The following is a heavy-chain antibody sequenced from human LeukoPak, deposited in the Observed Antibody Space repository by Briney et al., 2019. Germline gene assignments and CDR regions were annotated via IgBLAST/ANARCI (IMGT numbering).Heavy chain of an antibody. CDR3: AKDVGNDLTGYYNWFDP. Sequence: GGSLRLSCAASGFTFSTYGMHWVRQAPGKGLEWVTFIRHGGSNKYYAQSVKGRFTISRDNSKNTLYLQMSSLRAEDTAVYYCAKDVGNDLTGYYNWFDPWGQGTLVTVSS. CDR1: GFTFSTYG. J-gene: IGHJ5*02. CDR2: IRHGGSNK. D-gene: IGHD3-9*01. V-gene: IGHV3-30*02.